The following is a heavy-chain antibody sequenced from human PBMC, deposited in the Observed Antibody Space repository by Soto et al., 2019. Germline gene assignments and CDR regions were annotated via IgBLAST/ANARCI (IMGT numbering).Heavy chain of an antibody. CDR3: ARESGYSYGYLYYYYGMDD. Sequence: SETLSLTCAVYGGSFSGYYWSWIRQPPGKGLEWIGEINHSGSTNYNPSLKSRVTISVDMSKNQFSLKLSPVTAADTAVYYCARESGYSYGYLYYYYGMDDWGQGTTVTVSS. CDR2: INHSGST. V-gene: IGHV4-34*01. CDR1: GGSFSGYY. D-gene: IGHD5-18*01. J-gene: IGHJ6*02.